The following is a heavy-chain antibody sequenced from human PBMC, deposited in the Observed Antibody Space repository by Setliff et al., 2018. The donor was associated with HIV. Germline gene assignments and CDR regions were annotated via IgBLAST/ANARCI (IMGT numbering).Heavy chain of an antibody. CDR2: ISCNSSSV. CDR1: GFTFKDYA. Sequence: PGGSLRLSCAAAGFTFKDYAMHWVRQVPGKGLEWVSGISCNSSSVAYADSVKGRFTISRDNAKNSLYLQMNSLRDEDTAVYYCARLPNPKERSYWRLPFDLWGRGTMVTVSS. J-gene: IGHJ3*01. V-gene: IGHV3-9*01. CDR3: ARLPNPKERSYWRLPFDL. D-gene: IGHD1-26*01.